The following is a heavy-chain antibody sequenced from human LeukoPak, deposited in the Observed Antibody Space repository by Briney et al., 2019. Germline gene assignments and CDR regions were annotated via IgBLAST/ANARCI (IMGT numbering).Heavy chain of an antibody. Sequence: GGSLRLSCAASGFTFSSYGMHWVRQAPGKGLEWVAVISYDGSNKYYADSVKGRFTISRDNSKNTLYLQMNSLRAEDTAVYYCAKIPTLAVAGKGVDYWGQGTLVTVSS. V-gene: IGHV3-30*18. J-gene: IGHJ4*02. CDR3: AKIPTLAVAGKGVDY. CDR1: GFTFSSYG. D-gene: IGHD6-19*01. CDR2: ISYDGSNK.